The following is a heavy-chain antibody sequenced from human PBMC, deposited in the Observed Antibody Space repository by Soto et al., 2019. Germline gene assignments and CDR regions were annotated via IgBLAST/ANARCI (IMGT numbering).Heavy chain of an antibody. CDR1: GFTFSSYG. J-gene: IGHJ4*02. D-gene: IGHD2-2*01. V-gene: IGHV3-74*01. CDR3: SKRRPAAIPDIYYFDY. CDR2: INGGGTST. Sequence: PGGSLRLSCAASGFTFSSYGIHWVRQAPGKGLEWVSGINGGGTSTSHADSVRGRFTISRDNSKNTLYLQMNSLRAEDTAVYYCSKRRPAAIPDIYYFDYWGQGTLVTVSS.